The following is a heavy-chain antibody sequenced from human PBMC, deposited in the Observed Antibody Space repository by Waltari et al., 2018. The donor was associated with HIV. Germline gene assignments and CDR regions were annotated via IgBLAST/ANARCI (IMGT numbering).Heavy chain of an antibody. CDR2: IKPRGGGT. V-gene: IGHV1-46*01. D-gene: IGHD3-22*01. Sequence: QVYLVQSGTEVKEPGASVTISCTTSGYTFTNYQVHWVRQSPGEGLEWMGRIKPRGGGTAYAQNYQGRVTVTSDPSTDTVYMELTSLTSEDTAIYYCARRDSYDGCPLFDFWGQGTLLTVSS. CDR1: GYTFTNYQ. CDR3: ARRDSYDGCPLFDF. J-gene: IGHJ4*02.